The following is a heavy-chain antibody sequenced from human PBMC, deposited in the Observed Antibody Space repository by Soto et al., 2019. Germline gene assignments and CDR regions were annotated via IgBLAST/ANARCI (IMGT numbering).Heavy chain of an antibody. V-gene: IGHV4-4*02. D-gene: IGHD3-22*01. CDR2: IYHSGST. CDR1: GGSISSSNW. Sequence: SETLSLTCAVSGGSISSSNWWSWVRQPPGKGLEWIGEIYHSGSTNYNPSLKSRVTISVDKSKNQFSLKLSSVTAADTAVYYCARHGMDYYHSSGYYYCPYYFDYWGQGTLVTVS. J-gene: IGHJ4*02. CDR3: ARHGMDYYHSSGYYYCPYYFDY.